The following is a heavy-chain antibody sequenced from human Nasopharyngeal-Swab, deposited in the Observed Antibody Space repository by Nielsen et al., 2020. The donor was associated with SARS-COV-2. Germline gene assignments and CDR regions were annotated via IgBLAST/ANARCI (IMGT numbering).Heavy chain of an antibody. CDR3: ATPRGFSGYDYGY. D-gene: IGHD5-12*01. Sequence: GGSLRLSCAASGFTVSSNYMSWVRQAPGKGLEWVSVIYSGGSTYYADSVKGGFTISRDNSKNTLYLQMNSLRADDTAVYYCATPRGFSGYDYGYWGQGNLVTVSS. CDR2: IYSGGST. J-gene: IGHJ4*02. V-gene: IGHV3-66*04. CDR1: GFTVSSNY.